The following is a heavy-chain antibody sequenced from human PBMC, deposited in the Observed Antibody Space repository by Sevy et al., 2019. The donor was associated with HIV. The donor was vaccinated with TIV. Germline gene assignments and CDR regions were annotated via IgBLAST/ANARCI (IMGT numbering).Heavy chain of an antibody. CDR1: GFTVSRNF. CDR3: GGADHTNQGDF. D-gene: IGHD3-16*01. CDR2: IYSDGTT. V-gene: IGHV3-53*01. J-gene: IGHJ4*02. Sequence: GGSLRLSCAASGFTVSRNFMSWIRQAPGKGLEWVSIIYSDGTTFYADSVKGRFTISRDNSRNTLYLQMNTLRAEDTAVYYCGGADHTNQGDFWGQGTLVTVSS.